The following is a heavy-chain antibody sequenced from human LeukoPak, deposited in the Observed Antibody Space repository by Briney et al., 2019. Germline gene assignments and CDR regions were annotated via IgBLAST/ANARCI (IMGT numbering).Heavy chain of an antibody. CDR1: GFTFDDYA. CDR3: AKDRYSGSYNWFDP. D-gene: IGHD1-26*01. CDR2: ISGDGGST. Sequence: PGGSLRLSCAASGFTFDDYAMHWVRQAPGKGLEWASLISGDGGSTYYADSVKGRFTISRDNSKNSLYLQMNSLRSEDTALYYCAKDRYSGSYNWFDPWGQGTLVTVSS. V-gene: IGHV3-43*02. J-gene: IGHJ5*02.